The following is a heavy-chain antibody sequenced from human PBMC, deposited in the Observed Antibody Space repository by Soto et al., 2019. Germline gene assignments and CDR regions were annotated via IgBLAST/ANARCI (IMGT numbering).Heavy chain of an antibody. V-gene: IGHV1-2*02. Sequence: QVQLVQSGAEVKEPGASVKVSCKTSGYTFTAYYMHWVRQAPGQGLKWMGWVNPSSGDTDYAQDFQGRVTLTRDTSVNTVYMELSGLNSDDTALYYCARDRQYGGYGYSFDFWGQGTLVTVSS. CDR2: VNPSSGDT. J-gene: IGHJ4*02. D-gene: IGHD4-17*01. CDR1: GYTFTAYY. CDR3: ARDRQYGGYGYSFDF.